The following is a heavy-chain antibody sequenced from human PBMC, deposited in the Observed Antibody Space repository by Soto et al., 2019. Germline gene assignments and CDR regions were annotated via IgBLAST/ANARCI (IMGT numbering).Heavy chain of an antibody. D-gene: IGHD2-15*01. J-gene: IGHJ6*02. CDR3: ARSPYSLEGDGQHYYYGMDL. Sequence: ASVKVSCKPSGFTFSGFYLHWVRQAPGQGLEWMGWIEPNTDDTGYAQKFQGRVTLTWDTSSSAGYLDLSRLRSDDTAVYYCARSPYSLEGDGQHYYYGMDLWGLGTTVNVSS. CDR2: IEPNTDDT. CDR1: GFTFSGFY. V-gene: IGHV1-2*02.